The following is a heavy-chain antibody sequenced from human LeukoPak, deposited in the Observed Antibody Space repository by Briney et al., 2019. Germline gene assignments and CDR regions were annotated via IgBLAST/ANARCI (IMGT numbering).Heavy chain of an antibody. V-gene: IGHV7-4-1*02. D-gene: IGHD6-13*01. Sequence: ASVKVSCKASGYTFTSYAMNWVRQAPGQGLEWMGWINTNTGNPTYAQDFTGRFVFSLDTSVSTAYLQISSLKAEDTAVYYCAREVPNPYSSSWALGWFDPWGQGTLVTVSS. CDR2: INTNTGNP. J-gene: IGHJ5*02. CDR1: GYTFTSYA. CDR3: AREVPNPYSSSWALGWFDP.